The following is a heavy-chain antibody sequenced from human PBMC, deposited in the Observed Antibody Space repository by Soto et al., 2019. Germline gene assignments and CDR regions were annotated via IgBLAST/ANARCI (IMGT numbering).Heavy chain of an antibody. CDR1: GFTFSDHY. CDR3: ARDKKGVKFLIDY. CDR2: ISSTGSYT. V-gene: IGHV3-11*05. Sequence: QVQLVASGGGLVKPGGSLRLSCAASGFTFSDHYMTWIRQAPGKGLEWVSYISSTGSYTNYADSVKGRFTTSRDNARNSMYLEMNSLGAGDTAVYYCARDKKGVKFLIDYWGQGTLVTFAS. J-gene: IGHJ4*02. D-gene: IGHD2-21*01.